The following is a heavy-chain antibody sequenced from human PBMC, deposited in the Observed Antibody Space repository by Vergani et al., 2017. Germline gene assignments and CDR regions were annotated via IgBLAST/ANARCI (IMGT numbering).Heavy chain of an antibody. CDR1: GGTFSSYA. V-gene: IGHV1-69*06. CDR3: ARGTLAAAGTRGALDI. CDR2: IIPIFGTA. Sequence: QVQLVQSGAEVKKPGSSVKVSCKASGGTFSSYAISWVRQAPGQGLEWMGGIIPIFGTANYAQKFQGRVTITADKSTSTAYMALSSLRSEDTAVYYCARGTLAAAGTRGALDIWGQGTMVTVSS. J-gene: IGHJ3*02. D-gene: IGHD6-13*01.